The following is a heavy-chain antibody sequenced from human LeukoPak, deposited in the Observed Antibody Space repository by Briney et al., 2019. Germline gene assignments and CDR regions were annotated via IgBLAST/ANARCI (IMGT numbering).Heavy chain of an antibody. D-gene: IGHD6-6*01. CDR1: GYTFTSYG. Sequence: ASVKVSCKASGYTFTSYGISWVRQAPGQGLEWMGWISAYNGNTNYAQKLQGRVTMTTDTSTSTAYMELRSLRSDDTAVYYCARDYVAARPKYYYYRMDVWGQGTTVTVSS. CDR3: ARDYVAARPKYYYYRMDV. CDR2: ISAYNGNT. V-gene: IGHV1-18*01. J-gene: IGHJ6*02.